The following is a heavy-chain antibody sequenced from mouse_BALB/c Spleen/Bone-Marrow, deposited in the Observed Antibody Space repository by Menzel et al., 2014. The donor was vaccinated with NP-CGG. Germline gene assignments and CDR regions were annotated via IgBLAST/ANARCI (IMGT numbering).Heavy chain of an antibody. CDR3: ARWLLPYGLDY. D-gene: IGHD2-3*01. V-gene: IGHV14-3*02. CDR1: GFNIKDTY. CDR2: IDPANGNT. J-gene: IGHJ4*01. Sequence: EVQVVESGAELVKPGASVKLSCTASGFNIKDTYMHWVKQRPEQGLEWIGRIDPANGNTKYDPKFQGKATITADTSSNTAYLQLSSLTSEDTADYYCARWLLPYGLDYWGQGTSVTVSS.